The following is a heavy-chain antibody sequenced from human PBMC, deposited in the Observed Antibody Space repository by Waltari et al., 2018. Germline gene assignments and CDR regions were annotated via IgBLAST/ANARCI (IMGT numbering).Heavy chain of an antibody. J-gene: IGHJ4*02. CDR1: GFTFSGFW. Sequence: EVQLVESGGGLVQPGGSLRPSCAGSGFTFSGFWMTWVRQAPGKGLEWVANINEDGGEKHYVDSVKGRFTISRDNAKNSVYLQMDSLRAEDTAVYYCASGGHVDYCGQGTLVTVSS. V-gene: IGHV3-7*01. CDR2: INEDGGEK. CDR3: ASGGHVDY.